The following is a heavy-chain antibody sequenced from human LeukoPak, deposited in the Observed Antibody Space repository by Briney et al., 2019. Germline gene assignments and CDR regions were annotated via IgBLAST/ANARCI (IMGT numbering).Heavy chain of an antibody. Sequence: SETLSLTCTVSGGSISSSSYYWGWIRQPPGKGLEWIGSIYYSGSTYYNPSLKSRVTISVDTSKNQFSLKLSSVTAADTAVYYCARCDQLQYFDYWGQGTLVTVSS. CDR1: GGSISSSSYY. J-gene: IGHJ4*02. CDR2: IYYSGST. CDR3: ARCDQLQYFDY. D-gene: IGHD2-2*01. V-gene: IGHV4-39*01.